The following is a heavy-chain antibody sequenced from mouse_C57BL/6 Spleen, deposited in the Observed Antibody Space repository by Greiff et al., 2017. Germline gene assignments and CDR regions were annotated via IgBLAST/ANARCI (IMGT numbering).Heavy chain of an antibody. J-gene: IGHJ2*01. CDR3: ARGGYSMVTTGFDY. V-gene: IGHV1-64*01. CDR1: GYTFTSYW. D-gene: IGHD2-2*01. CDR2: IHPNSGST. Sequence: VQLQQPGAELVKPGASVKLSCKASGYTFTSYWMHWVKQRPGQGLEWIGMIHPNSGSTNYNEKFKSKATLTVDKSSSTAYMQLSSLTSEDSAVYYCARGGYSMVTTGFDYWGQGTTLTVSS.